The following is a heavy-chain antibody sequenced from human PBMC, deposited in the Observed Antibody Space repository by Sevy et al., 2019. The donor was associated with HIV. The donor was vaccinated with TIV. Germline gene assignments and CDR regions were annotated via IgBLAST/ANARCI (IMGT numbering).Heavy chain of an antibody. J-gene: IGHJ4*02. CDR1: GFSISTHA. D-gene: IGHD5-18*01. Sequence: GGSLRLSCGASGFSISTHAMNWVRQAPGRGLEWISGISATDGSTHYADSVKGRFTISRENSKNTVHLQMNSLRAEDTALYYCAAGVTAFLADLDFWGQGTLVTVSS. V-gene: IGHV3-23*01. CDR3: AAGVTAFLADLDF. CDR2: ISATDGST.